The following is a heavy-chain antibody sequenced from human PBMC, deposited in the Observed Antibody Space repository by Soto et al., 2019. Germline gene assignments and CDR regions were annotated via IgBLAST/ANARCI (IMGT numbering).Heavy chain of an antibody. Sequence: SDTLSPTCSFSGADINSGRFTWTWARQHASKALAWLGYISHIGSTDYNPSLQSRLSISGDTSKNHFSLTLTSVTAADAAVYYCATIGVSGYLAVWGQGTTVTVSS. J-gene: IGHJ6*02. CDR1: GADINSGRFT. D-gene: IGHD3-16*02. CDR2: ISHIGST. CDR3: ATIGVSGYLAV. V-gene: IGHV4-31*03.